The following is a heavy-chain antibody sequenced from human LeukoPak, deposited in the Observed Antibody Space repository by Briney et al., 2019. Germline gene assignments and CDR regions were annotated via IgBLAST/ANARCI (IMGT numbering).Heavy chain of an antibody. J-gene: IGHJ4*02. Sequence: SVKVSCMASGGTFSSYAISWVRQAPGQGLEWMGGIIPIFGTANYAQKFQGRVTITADESTSTAYMELSSLRSEDTAVYYCARGGDYDILTGYFVDWGQGTLVTVSS. V-gene: IGHV1-69*13. CDR2: IIPIFGTA. CDR3: ARGGDYDILTGYFVD. CDR1: GGTFSSYA. D-gene: IGHD3-9*01.